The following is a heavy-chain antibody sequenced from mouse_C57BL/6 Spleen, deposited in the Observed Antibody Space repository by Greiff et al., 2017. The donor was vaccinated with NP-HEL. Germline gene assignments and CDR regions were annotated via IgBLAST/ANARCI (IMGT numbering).Heavy chain of an antibody. CDR1: GFTFSDYG. Sequence: DVQLQESGGGLVKPGGSLKLSCAASGFTFSDYGMHWVRQAPEKGLEWVAYISSGSSTIYYADTVKGRFTISRDNAKNTLFLQMTSLRSEDTAMYYCARTVTTGGYYFYYWGQGTTLTVSS. V-gene: IGHV5-17*01. J-gene: IGHJ2*01. D-gene: IGHD2-2*01. CDR3: ARTVTTGGYYFYY. CDR2: ISSGSSTI.